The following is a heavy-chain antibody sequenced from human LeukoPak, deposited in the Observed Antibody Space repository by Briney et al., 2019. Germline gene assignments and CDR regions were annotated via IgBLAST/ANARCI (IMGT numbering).Heavy chain of an antibody. CDR3: ARGRSTGYPYHFEY. CDR2: MNPNSGST. D-gene: IGHD5-12*01. J-gene: IGHJ4*02. Sequence: ASVKVSCKASGYTFTSYDINWVRQATGQGIEWMGWMNPNSGSTGYAQKFQGRVTITRNTSISTAYMELSGLRSEDTAVYYCARGRSTGYPYHFEYWGQGTLVTVSS. V-gene: IGHV1-8*03. CDR1: GYTFTSYD.